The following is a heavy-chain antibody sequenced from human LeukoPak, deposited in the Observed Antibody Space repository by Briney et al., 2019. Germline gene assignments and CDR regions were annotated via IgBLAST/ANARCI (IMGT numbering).Heavy chain of an antibody. Sequence: PSETLSLTCTVSGGSISSSSYYWGWIRQPPGKGLEWIGSIYYSGSTNYNPSLKSRVTISVDTSKNQFSLKLSSVTAADTAVYYCARRRPGLDAFDIWGQGTMVTVSS. CDR1: GGSISSSSYY. V-gene: IGHV4-39*07. CDR2: IYYSGST. CDR3: ARRRPGLDAFDI. D-gene: IGHD7-27*01. J-gene: IGHJ3*02.